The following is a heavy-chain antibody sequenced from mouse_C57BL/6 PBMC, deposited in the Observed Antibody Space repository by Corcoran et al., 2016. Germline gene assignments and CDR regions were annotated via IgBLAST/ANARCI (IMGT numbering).Heavy chain of an antibody. Sequence: EVQLQQSGPVLVKPGASVKMSCKASGYTFTDYYMNWVKQSHGKSLEWIGVINPYNGGTSYNQKFKGKATLTVDKSSSTAYMELNSLTSEDSAVYYCASCYYGSSPVDYWGQGTLVTVSA. CDR2: INPYNGGT. CDR1: GYTFTDYY. D-gene: IGHD1-1*01. J-gene: IGHJ3*01. CDR3: ASCYYGSSPVDY. V-gene: IGHV1-19*01.